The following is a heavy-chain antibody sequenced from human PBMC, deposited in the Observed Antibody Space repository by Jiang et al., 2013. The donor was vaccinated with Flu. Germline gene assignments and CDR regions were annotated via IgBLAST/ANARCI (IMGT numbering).Heavy chain of an antibody. CDR2: IIPIFGTA. CDR3: AEGSGFGEGAFDI. D-gene: IGHD3-10*01. J-gene: IGHJ3*02. Sequence: GGTFSSYAISWVRQAPGQGLEWMGGIIPIFGTANYAQKFQGRVTITADKSTSTVYMEMSSLRSEDTAVYYCAEGSGFGEGAFDIWGQGTMVTVSS. V-gene: IGHV1-69*06. CDR1: GGTFSSYA.